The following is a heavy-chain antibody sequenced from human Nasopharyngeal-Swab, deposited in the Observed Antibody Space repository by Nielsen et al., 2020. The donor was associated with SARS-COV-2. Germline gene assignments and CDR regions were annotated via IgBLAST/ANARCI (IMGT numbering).Heavy chain of an antibody. J-gene: IGHJ6*02. Sequence: SETLSLTCAVYGGSFSGYYWSWIRQPQGKGLEWIGEIHHSGSTNYNPSLKSRVTISVDTSKNQFSLKLSSVTAADTAGYYCARGSPRSGMDVWGQGTTVTVSS. CDR3: ARGSPRSGMDV. CDR2: IHHSGST. CDR1: GGSFSGYY. V-gene: IGHV4-34*01.